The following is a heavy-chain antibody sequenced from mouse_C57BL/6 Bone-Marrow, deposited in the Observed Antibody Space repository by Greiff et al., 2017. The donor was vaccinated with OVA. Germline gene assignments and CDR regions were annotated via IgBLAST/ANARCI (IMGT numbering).Heavy chain of an antibody. CDR2: ISNGGGST. CDR3: ARLESMDY. V-gene: IGHV5-12*01. J-gene: IGHJ4*01. Sequence: EVQLVESGGGLVQPGGSLKLSCAASGFTFSDFYMYWIRQTPEKRLEWVAYISNGGGSTYYPDTVKGRVTISRDNAKNTLYLQLSSLKSEDTAMYYCARLESMDYWGQGTSVTVSS. CDR1: GFTFSDFY.